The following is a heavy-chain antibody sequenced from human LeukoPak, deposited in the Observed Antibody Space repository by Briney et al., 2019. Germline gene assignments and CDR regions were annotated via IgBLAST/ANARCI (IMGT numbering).Heavy chain of an antibody. V-gene: IGHV3-30*02. Sequence: GGSLRLSCAAPGFTFNNYGMHWVRQAPGKGLEWLAFIRYDGSNTYYADSVKGRFTVSRDNSKNTLYLQMNSLRAEDTAVCYCAKGTGWPQFYFDYWGQGTLVTVSS. CDR3: AKGTGWPQFYFDY. J-gene: IGHJ4*02. D-gene: IGHD2-8*02. CDR1: GFTFNNYG. CDR2: IRYDGSNT.